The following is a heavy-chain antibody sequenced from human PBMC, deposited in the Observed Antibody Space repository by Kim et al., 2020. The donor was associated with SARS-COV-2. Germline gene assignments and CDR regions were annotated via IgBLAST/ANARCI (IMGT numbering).Heavy chain of an antibody. CDR3: VKSPGDCYDCIASGLDF. CDR2: ITSSGDTT. J-gene: IGHJ4*02. CDR1: GFTFKSYA. Sequence: GGSLRLSCVTSGFTFKSYAMNWVRQAPGTGLEWVSNITSSGDTTYYADSVKGRFTISRDTSENTLYLQMDNLRPEDTAIYYCVKSPGDCYDCIASGLDFWGQGVPVTVSS. V-gene: IGHV3-23*01. D-gene: IGHD2-21*01.